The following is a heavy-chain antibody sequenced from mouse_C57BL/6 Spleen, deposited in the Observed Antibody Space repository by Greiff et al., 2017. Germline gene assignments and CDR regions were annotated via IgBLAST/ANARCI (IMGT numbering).Heavy chain of an antibody. J-gene: IGHJ4*01. Sequence: EVQLVESGGDLVKPGGSLKLSCAASGFTFSSYGMSWVRQTPDKRLEWVATISSGGSYTYYPESVKGRFTISRDNSKNTLYLQMSSLKAEDTAMYYCASPLRYAMDYWGQGTSVTVSS. CDR2: ISSGGSYT. V-gene: IGHV5-6*01. CDR1: GFTFSSYG. CDR3: ASPLRYAMDY. D-gene: IGHD1-1*01.